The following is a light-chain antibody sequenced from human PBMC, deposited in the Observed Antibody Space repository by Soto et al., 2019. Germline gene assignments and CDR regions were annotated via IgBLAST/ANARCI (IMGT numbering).Light chain of an antibody. CDR1: SSDVGGYNY. CDR3: SSYTSSSTLVV. V-gene: IGLV2-14*01. J-gene: IGLJ2*01. Sequence: QSALTQPASVSGSPGQSITISCTGTSSDVGGYNYVSWYQQHPGKAPKLMIYDVSNRPSEVSNRFSGSKSGNTDSLTISGLQAEDEADYSCSSYTSSSTLVVFGGGTQLTVL. CDR2: DVS.